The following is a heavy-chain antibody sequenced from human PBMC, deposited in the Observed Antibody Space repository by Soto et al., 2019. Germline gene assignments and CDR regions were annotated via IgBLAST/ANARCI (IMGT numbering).Heavy chain of an antibody. V-gene: IGHV3-23*01. CDR2: ISGSGGST. D-gene: IGHD3-9*01. Sequence: EVQLLESGGGLVQPGGSLRLSCAASGFTFSSYAMSWVRQAPGKGLEWVSAISGSGGSTYYADSVKGRFTISRDNSKNTLYLQMNSLRAEDTAVYYCAKPSYYDILTGYLLPYYFDYWGQGTLVTVSS. CDR1: GFTFSSYA. CDR3: AKPSYYDILTGYLLPYYFDY. J-gene: IGHJ4*02.